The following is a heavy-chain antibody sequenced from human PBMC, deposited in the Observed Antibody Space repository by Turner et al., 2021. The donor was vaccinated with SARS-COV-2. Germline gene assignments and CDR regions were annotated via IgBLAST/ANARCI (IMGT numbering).Heavy chain of an antibody. D-gene: IGHD5-18*01. V-gene: IGHV3-33*01. J-gene: IGHJ4*02. CDR3: GREGTAMVQNFDY. CDR1: GFTFSSYG. CDR2: IWYDGSNK. Sequence: QVQLVESGGGVVQPGRSLRLSCAASGFTFSSYGMHWVRQAPGKGLEWVAVIWYDGSNKYYADSVKGRFTISRDNSKNTLYLQMNSLRAEDTAVYYCGREGTAMVQNFDYWGQGTLVTVSS.